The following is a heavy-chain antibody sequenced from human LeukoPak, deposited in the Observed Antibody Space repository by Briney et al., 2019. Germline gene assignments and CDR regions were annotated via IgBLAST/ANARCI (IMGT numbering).Heavy chain of an antibody. Sequence: ASVKVSCTVSGYTLTELSMHWVRQAPGKGLEWMGSFDPEDGETIYAQKFQGRVTLTADTSTDTAYMELSSLRSEDTAIYYCATEGKMVRGVYTDYWGQGTLVTVFS. CDR2: FDPEDGET. J-gene: IGHJ4*02. D-gene: IGHD3-10*01. CDR3: ATEGKMVRGVYTDY. V-gene: IGHV1-24*01. CDR1: GYTLTELS.